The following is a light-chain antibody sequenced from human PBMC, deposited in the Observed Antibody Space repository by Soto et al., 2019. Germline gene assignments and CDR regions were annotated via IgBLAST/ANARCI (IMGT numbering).Light chain of an antibody. Sequence: DIQMTPSPSSLSASVGDRVTITCRASQSISSYVNWYQQKAGKAPQLLIYAASSLQSGVPSRFSGSGSGTDFTLTISSLQPEDFATYYCQQSYITPRTVGQGTKVDIK. J-gene: IGKJ1*01. V-gene: IGKV1-39*01. CDR2: AAS. CDR1: QSISSY. CDR3: QQSYITPRT.